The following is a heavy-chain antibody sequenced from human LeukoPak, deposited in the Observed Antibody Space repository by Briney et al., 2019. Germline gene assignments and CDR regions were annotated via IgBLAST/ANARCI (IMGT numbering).Heavy chain of an antibody. CDR2: IYHSGST. J-gene: IGHJ5*02. D-gene: IGHD3-10*01. CDR1: GDSIRNDYW. Sequence: PSGTLSLTCVVSGDSIRNDYWWNWVRQPPGKGLEWIGEIYHSGSTNYNPSLKSRVSISVDKSKNQFSLKLTSVTAADTAMYHCARHGWDYDPGTYYTFDPWGQGTLVTVSS. V-gene: IGHV4-4*02. CDR3: ARHGWDYDPGTYYTFDP.